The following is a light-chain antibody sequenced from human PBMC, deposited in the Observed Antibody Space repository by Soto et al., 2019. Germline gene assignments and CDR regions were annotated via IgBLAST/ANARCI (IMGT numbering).Light chain of an antibody. V-gene: IGKV3-20*01. J-gene: IGKJ1*01. CDR1: QNVDSNY. Sequence: EIVLTQSPGTLSLSPGERATLSCRASQNVDSNYLAWYQQKPGQARRIIIFGVSGRATGIPDRFSGSGSGTDFTLTISRLEPEDFAVYYCQQYGSLSWKFGQGTKVEIK. CDR2: GVS. CDR3: QQYGSLSWK.